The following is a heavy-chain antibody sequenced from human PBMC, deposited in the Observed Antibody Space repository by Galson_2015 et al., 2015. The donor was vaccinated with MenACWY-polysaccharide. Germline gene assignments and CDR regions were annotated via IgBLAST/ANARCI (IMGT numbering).Heavy chain of an antibody. CDR3: AKEGSCSGGSCSGWFDP. V-gene: IGHV3-23*01. Sequence: SLRLSCAASGFTFSSYGMSWVRQAPGKGLEWVSAITGSGGSTYYADSVKGRFTISRVNSKNTVYLQMNSLRAEDTAVYYCAKEGSCSGGSCSGWFDPWGQGTLVTVSS. CDR1: GFTFSSYG. CDR2: ITGSGGST. J-gene: IGHJ5*02. D-gene: IGHD2-15*01.